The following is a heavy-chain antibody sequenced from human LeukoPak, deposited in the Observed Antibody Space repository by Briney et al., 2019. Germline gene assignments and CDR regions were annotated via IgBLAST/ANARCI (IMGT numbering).Heavy chain of an antibody. Sequence: GASVKVSCKAPGYTFTSYAMHWVRQAPGQRLEWMGWINAGNGNTKYSQKFQGRVTTTRDTSASTAYMELSSLRSEDTAVYYCARGDYGRDWFDPWGQGTLVTVSS. D-gene: IGHD4-17*01. CDR1: GYTFTSYA. CDR3: ARGDYGRDWFDP. J-gene: IGHJ5*02. V-gene: IGHV1-3*01. CDR2: INAGNGNT.